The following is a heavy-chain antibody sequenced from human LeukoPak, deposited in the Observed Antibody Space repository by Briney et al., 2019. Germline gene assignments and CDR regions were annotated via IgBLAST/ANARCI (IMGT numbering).Heavy chain of an antibody. Sequence: SETLSLTCTVSGGSISSSSYYWGWIRQPPGKGLEWIGSIYYSGSTYYNPSLKSRVTISVDTSKNQFSLKLSSVTAADTAVYYCARHMDSSGYNDAFGIWGQGTMVTVSS. CDR3: ARHMDSSGYNDAFGI. V-gene: IGHV4-39*01. D-gene: IGHD3-22*01. CDR2: IYYSGST. CDR1: GGSISSSSYY. J-gene: IGHJ3*02.